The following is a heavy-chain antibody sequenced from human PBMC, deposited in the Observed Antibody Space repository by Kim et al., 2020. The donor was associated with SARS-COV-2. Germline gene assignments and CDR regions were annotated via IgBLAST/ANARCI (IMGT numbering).Heavy chain of an antibody. CDR3: AREGVPAANSGSGYGMDV. V-gene: IGHV7-4-1*02. D-gene: IGHD2-2*01. CDR1: AYTFTSYT. Sequence: ASVKVSCKASAYTFTSYTMNWVRQAPGQGLEWMGWISTNTGKPTYAQGFTGRFVFSLDTSVSTAYLHISSLKAEDTAVYYCAREGVPAANSGSGYGMDVWGQGTTVTVSS. J-gene: IGHJ6*02. CDR2: ISTNTGKP.